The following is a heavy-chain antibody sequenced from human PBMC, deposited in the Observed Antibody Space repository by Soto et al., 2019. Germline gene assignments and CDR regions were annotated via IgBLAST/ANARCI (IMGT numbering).Heavy chain of an antibody. CDR1: GYTFTGYY. V-gene: IGHV1-2*04. CDR2: INPNSGGT. CDR3: ARDGSGIAVAPFSILHHYYYCTDV. J-gene: IGHJ6*02. Sequence: ASVKVSCKASGYTFTGYYMHWVRQAPGQGLEWMGWINPNSGGTNYAQKFQGWVTMTRDTSISTAYMELSRLRSDDTAVYYCARDGSGIAVAPFSILHHYYYCTDVWGQGITVTVSS. D-gene: IGHD6-19*01.